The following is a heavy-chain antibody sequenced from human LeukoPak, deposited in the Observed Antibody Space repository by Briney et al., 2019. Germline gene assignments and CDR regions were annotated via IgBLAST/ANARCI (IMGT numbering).Heavy chain of an antibody. Sequence: SETLSLTCTVSGGSISSSSYYWGWIRQPPGKGLEWIGSIYHSGSTYYNPSLKSRVTISVDTSKNQFSLKLSSVTAADTAVYYCARFGLDYYYYMDVWGKGTTVTISS. D-gene: IGHD3-16*01. J-gene: IGHJ6*03. CDR3: ARFGLDYYYYMDV. V-gene: IGHV4-39*01. CDR1: GGSISSSSYY. CDR2: IYHSGST.